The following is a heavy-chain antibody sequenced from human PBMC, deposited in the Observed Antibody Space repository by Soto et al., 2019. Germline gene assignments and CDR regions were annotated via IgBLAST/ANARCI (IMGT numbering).Heavy chain of an antibody. D-gene: IGHD3-10*01. CDR2: IRPSGENT. Sequence: ASVKVSCKASSYTLSKYNIHWLRQAPGQGLEWLGIIRPSGENTGYAQRFQGRVTVTRDTSTSTVYMELTSLKSDDTGVYYCATEPRKSFYFDFWGQGILVTVSS. CDR1: SYTLSKYN. V-gene: IGHV1-46*01. J-gene: IGHJ4*02. CDR3: ATEPRKSFYFDF.